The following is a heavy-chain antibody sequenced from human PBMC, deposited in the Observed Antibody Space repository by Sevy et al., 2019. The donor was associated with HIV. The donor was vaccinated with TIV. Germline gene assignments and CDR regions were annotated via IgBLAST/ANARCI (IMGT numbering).Heavy chain of an antibody. J-gene: IGHJ5*02. Sequence: GGSLRLSCVASGFTFSSYWLHWARQVPGKGLMWVSGIHGDGSGTTYADYVRGRFTISRDTAKNTLYLQMNSVRAEDTAVYYCAAGSYGYRVETWGQGTLVTVSS. CDR2: IHGDGSGT. D-gene: IGHD5-18*01. CDR3: AAGSYGYRVET. V-gene: IGHV3-74*01. CDR1: GFTFSSYW.